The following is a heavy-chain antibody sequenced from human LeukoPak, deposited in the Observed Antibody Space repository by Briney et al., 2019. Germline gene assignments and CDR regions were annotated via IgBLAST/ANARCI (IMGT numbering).Heavy chain of an antibody. D-gene: IGHD2-15*01. CDR1: GYSFTSYW. J-gene: IGHJ5*02. CDR2: IYPGDSDT. V-gene: IGHV5-51*01. CDR3: ARHGSGYCSGGSCYSAKGEFDP. Sequence: KPGESLKISCTGSGYSFTSYWIGWVRQMPGKGLEWMGIIYPGDSDTRYSPSFQGQVTISADKSISTAYLQWSSLKASDTAMYYCARHGSGYCSGGSCYSAKGEFDPWGQGTLVTVSS.